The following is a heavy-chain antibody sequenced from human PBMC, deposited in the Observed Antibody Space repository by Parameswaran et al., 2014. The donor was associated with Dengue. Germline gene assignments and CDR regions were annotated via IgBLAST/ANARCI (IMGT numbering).Heavy chain of an antibody. D-gene: IGHD2-21*02. Sequence: WIRQPPGKGLEWVSSISPSSDHVYYADSVKGRFTISRDNAKNSLYVQMNNLRAEDTAVYYCASFGAVTTFDYWGQGTLVTVSS. V-gene: IGHV3-21*01. CDR3: ASFGAVTTFDY. CDR2: ISPSSDHV. J-gene: IGHJ4*02.